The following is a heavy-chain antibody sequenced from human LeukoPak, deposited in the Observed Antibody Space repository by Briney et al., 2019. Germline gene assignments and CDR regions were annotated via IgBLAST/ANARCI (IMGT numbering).Heavy chain of an antibody. CDR1: GYTFTSYA. V-gene: IGHV1-8*02. J-gene: IGHJ6*02. Sequence: ASVKVSCKASGYTFTSYAMNWVRQAPGQGLEWMGWMNPNSGNTGYAQKFQGRVTMTRNTSISTAYMELSSLRSEDTAVYYCARYGDYALSYYGMDVWGQGTTVTVSS. CDR2: MNPNSGNT. CDR3: ARYGDYALSYYGMDV. D-gene: IGHD4-17*01.